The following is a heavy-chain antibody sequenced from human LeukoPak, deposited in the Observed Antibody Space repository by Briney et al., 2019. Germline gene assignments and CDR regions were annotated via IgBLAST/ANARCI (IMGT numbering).Heavy chain of an antibody. Sequence: PSETLSLTCAVYGGSFSGYYWSWIRQPPGKGLEWIGEINHSGSTFYNPSLKSRLTISIDTSKNQFSLKLTSVTAADTAVYYCARARSGGFDIWGQGTMVTVSS. CDR2: INHSGST. J-gene: IGHJ3*02. CDR1: GGSFSGYY. D-gene: IGHD2-15*01. V-gene: IGHV4-34*01. CDR3: ARARSGGFDI.